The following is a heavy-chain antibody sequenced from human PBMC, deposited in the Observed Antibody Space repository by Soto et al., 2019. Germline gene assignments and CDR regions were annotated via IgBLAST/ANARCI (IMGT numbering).Heavy chain of an antibody. V-gene: IGHV2-5*02. Sequence: QITLKESGPTLVNPTQTLTLTCTFSGFSLSTSGVGVGWIRQPPGKALEWLALVYWDDDKRYSPSLKSRLTITKDTSKNQVVLTMTNMDPVDTATYSRAHTKWPLPHDYWGQGILVTVSS. CDR2: VYWDDDK. CDR3: AHTKWPLPHDY. D-gene: IGHD5-12*01. CDR1: GFSLSTSGVG. J-gene: IGHJ4*02.